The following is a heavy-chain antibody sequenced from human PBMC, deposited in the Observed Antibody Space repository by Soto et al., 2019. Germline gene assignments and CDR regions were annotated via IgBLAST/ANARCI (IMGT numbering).Heavy chain of an antibody. Sequence: SETLSLTCTVSGGSISSSSYYWGWIRQPPGKGLEWIGSIYYSGSTYYNPSLKSQVTISVDTSKNQFSLKLSSVTAADTAVYYCARYVRDYSNYLPRDYWGQGTLVTVSS. J-gene: IGHJ4*02. D-gene: IGHD4-4*01. CDR3: ARYVRDYSNYLPRDY. CDR2: IYYSGST. CDR1: GGSISSSSYY. V-gene: IGHV4-39*01.